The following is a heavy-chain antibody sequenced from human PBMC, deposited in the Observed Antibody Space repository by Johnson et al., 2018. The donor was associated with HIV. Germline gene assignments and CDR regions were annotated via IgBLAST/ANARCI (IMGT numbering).Heavy chain of an antibody. CDR2: IGYDGSNK. CDR1: GFTFSSYG. V-gene: IGHV3-33*06. J-gene: IGHJ3*02. D-gene: IGHD3-3*01. CDR3: AKDLGDFWSGYYFDI. Sequence: VQLVESGGGVVQPGRSLRLSCAASGFTFSSYGMPWVRQAPGKGLEGGAVIGYDGSNKYYADSVKGRFTISSDNSKNTLYLQMNSLRAEDTAVYYCAKDLGDFWSGYYFDIWGQGTMVTVSS.